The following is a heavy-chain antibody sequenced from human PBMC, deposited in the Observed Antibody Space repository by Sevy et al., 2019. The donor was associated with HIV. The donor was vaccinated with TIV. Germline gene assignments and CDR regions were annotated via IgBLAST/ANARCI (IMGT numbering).Heavy chain of an antibody. CDR3: AGYGSITMASDWFDP. D-gene: IGHD3-10*01. CDR2: ISSSSSTI. V-gene: IGHV3-48*02. Sequence: GGSLRLSCAASGFTFSSYSMNWVRQAPGKGLEWVSYISSSSSTIYYADSVKGRFTISRDNAKNSLYLQMNSLRDEDTAVYYCAGYGSITMASDWFDPWGQGTLVTVSS. CDR1: GFTFSSYS. J-gene: IGHJ5*02.